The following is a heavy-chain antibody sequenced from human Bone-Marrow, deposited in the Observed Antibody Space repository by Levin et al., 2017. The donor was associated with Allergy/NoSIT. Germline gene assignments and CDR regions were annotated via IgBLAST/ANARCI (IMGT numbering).Heavy chain of an antibody. J-gene: IGHJ4*02. CDR2: IWYDGSNK. CDR3: ARDSDTSGWYFFFHY. V-gene: IGHV3-33*01. D-gene: IGHD6-19*01. CDR1: GFTFSSYG. Sequence: GESLKISCAASGFTFSSYGMHWVRQAPGKGLEWVAVIWYDGSNKYYADSVKGRFTISIDNSKNTLYLQMNSLRAEDTAVYYCARDSDTSGWYFFFHYWGQGTLVTVSS.